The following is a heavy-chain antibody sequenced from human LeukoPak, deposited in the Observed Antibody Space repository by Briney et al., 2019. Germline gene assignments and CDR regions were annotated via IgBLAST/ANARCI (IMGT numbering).Heavy chain of an antibody. D-gene: IGHD2-8*01. CDR2: IKQDGSEI. J-gene: IGHJ4*02. CDR1: GFTFSSCW. CDR3: ARTNGFDY. Sequence: GGSLRLSCAASGFTFSSCWMNRVRQAPGKGLEWVANIKQDGSEIYYVDSVKGRFTISRDNAKNSLYLQMNSLRAEDTAVYYCARTNGFDYWGQGTLVTVSS. V-gene: IGHV3-7*01.